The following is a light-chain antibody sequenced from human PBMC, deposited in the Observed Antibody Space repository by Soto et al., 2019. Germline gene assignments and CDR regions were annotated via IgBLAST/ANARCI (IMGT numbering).Light chain of an antibody. V-gene: IGKV1-5*01. CDR2: DVS. CDR3: QQYKVYPYT. Sequence: DIQMTHSPSTLSASIGDRVTITCRASQTINGRLAWYQQKPGRPPKLLIYDVSFLESGAPSRFSGSGSGTDFALTLSSLRPDDFATCYCQQYKVYPYTFGQGSRLDI. CDR1: QTINGR. J-gene: IGKJ2*01.